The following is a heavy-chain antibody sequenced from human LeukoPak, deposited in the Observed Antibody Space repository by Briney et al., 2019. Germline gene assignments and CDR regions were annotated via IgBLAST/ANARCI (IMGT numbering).Heavy chain of an antibody. D-gene: IGHD3-16*01. Sequence: GGSLRLSCAASGFTFSSYGMHWVRQAPGKGLEWVAVISYDGSNKYYADSVKGRFTISRDNSKNTLYLQMNSLRAEDTAVYYCTRALVSWGQGVLVTVSS. CDR2: ISYDGSNK. CDR3: TRALVS. V-gene: IGHV3-30*03. CDR1: GFTFSSYG. J-gene: IGHJ5*02.